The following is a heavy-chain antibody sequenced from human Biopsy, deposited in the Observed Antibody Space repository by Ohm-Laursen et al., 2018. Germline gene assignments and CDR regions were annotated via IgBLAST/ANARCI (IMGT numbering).Heavy chain of an antibody. V-gene: IGHV3-15*01. D-gene: IGHD1-26*01. J-gene: IGHJ6*02. CDR3: SIGGGDFYYNGMDV. CDR1: GFTFGDAW. Sequence: SLRLSCSASGFTFGDAWMSWIRQAPGKGLEWVGRIKSKFDGETTDYAAPVKGRFIISRDDSKSTLFLQMNSLKVEDTGVYFCSIGGGDFYYNGMDVWGQGTTVTVSS. CDR2: IKSKFDGETT.